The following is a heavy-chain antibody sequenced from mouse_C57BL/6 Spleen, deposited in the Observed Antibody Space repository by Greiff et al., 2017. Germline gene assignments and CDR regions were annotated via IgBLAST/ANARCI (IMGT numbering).Heavy chain of an antibody. CDR3: ARSSNHWYFDV. J-gene: IGHJ1*03. V-gene: IGHV1-82*01. CDR1: GYAFSSSW. Sequence: LVESGPELVKPGASVKISCKASGYAFSSSWMNWVKQRPGKGLEWIGRIYPGDGDTNYNGKFKGKATLTADKSSSTAYMQLSSLTSEDSAVYFCARSSNHWYFDVWGTGTTVTVSS. D-gene: IGHD2-5*01. CDR2: IYPGDGDT.